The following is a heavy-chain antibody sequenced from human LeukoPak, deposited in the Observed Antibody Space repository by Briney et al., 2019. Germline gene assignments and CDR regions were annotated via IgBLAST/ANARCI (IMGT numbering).Heavy chain of an antibody. J-gene: IGHJ5*01. D-gene: IGHD2-15*01. CDR2: INPNSGGT. CDR1: FTGNY. CDR3: ARAPRYCSGGSCSDWFDS. V-gene: IGHV1-2*02. Sequence: ASVKVSCKASFTGNYMHWVRQAPGQGLEWMGWINPNSGGTTYAQKFQGRVTMTRDTSISTAYMELSRLTSDDTAVHYCARAPRYCSGGSCSDWFDSWGHGTLVTVSS.